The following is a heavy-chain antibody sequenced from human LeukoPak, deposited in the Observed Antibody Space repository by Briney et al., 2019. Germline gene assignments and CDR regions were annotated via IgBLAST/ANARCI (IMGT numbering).Heavy chain of an antibody. J-gene: IGHJ6*04. Sequence: ASVKVSCKASGYTFTSYYMHWVRQAPGQGLEWMGIINPSGGSTSYAQKFQGRVTMTRDMSTSTVYMELSSLRSEDTAVYYCARVGPSSYYDFSWDVWGKGTTVTVSP. CDR1: GYTFTSYY. CDR2: INPSGGST. D-gene: IGHD3-3*01. V-gene: IGHV1-46*01. CDR3: ARVGPSSYYDFSWDV.